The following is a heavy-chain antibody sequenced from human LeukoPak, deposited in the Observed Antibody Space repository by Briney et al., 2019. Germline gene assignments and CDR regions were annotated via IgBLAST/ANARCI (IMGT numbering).Heavy chain of an antibody. Sequence: ASVKVSCKASGYTFTSYGISWVRQAPGQGLEWMGGFDPDYGETFYAQKLQGRVTMTEDTSADTAYMELSSLRPDDTAVYYCASYGDPNDAFDIWGQGTMVTVSS. CDR1: GYTFTSYG. J-gene: IGHJ3*02. D-gene: IGHD2-21*02. CDR3: ASYGDPNDAFDI. V-gene: IGHV1-24*01. CDR2: FDPDYGET.